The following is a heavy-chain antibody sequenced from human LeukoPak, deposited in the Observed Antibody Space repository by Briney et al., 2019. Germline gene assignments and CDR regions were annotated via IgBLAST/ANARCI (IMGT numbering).Heavy chain of an antibody. J-gene: IGHJ4*02. CDR1: GYFISSGYY. D-gene: IGHD2-2*01. CDR3: ARTKYCSTDACYKGMYYFDY. Sequence: SETLSLTCTVSGYFISSGYYWGWIRQPPGEGLEWIGGIYHSGITYYNPSLKSRVTISVDTSKNQFSLKLSSVTAADSAVYYCARTKYCSTDACYKGMYYFDYWGQGNLVAVSS. CDR2: IYHSGIT. V-gene: IGHV4-38-2*02.